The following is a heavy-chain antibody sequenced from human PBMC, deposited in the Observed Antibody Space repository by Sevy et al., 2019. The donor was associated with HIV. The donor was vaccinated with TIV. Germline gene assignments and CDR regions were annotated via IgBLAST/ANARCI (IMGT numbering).Heavy chain of an antibody. Sequence: GGSLRLSCAGSRFTFNSHTMNWVRQAPGKGLEWVSSISSSSSYIYYCDSVKGRFTISRDNAKSSLFLQMNSLRAEDTAIYFCARVKDDGDYGAFDIWGQGTMVTVSS. D-gene: IGHD4-17*01. CDR2: ISSSSSYI. CDR3: ARVKDDGDYGAFDI. CDR1: RFTFNSHT. V-gene: IGHV3-21*01. J-gene: IGHJ3*02.